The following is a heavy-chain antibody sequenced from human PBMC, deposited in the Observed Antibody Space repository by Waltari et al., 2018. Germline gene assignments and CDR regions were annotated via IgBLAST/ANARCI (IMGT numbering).Heavy chain of an antibody. CDR2: ISSSSYI. CDR3: ARGVPAAGTDY. J-gene: IGHJ4*02. Sequence: EVQLVESGGGLVKPGGSLRLSCAASGFTFSSYSMNWVRQAPGKGLEWVSSISSSSYIYYADSVKGRFTISRDNAKNSLYLQMNSLRAEDTAVYYCARGVPAAGTDYWGQGTLVTVSS. V-gene: IGHV3-21*01. D-gene: IGHD2-2*01. CDR1: GFTFSSYS.